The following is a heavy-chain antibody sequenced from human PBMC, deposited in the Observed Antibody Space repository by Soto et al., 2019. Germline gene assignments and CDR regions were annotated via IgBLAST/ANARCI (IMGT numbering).Heavy chain of an antibody. CDR1: GFTFSSYG. J-gene: IGHJ6*02. V-gene: IGHV3-30*18. CDR2: ISYDGSNK. Sequence: LRLSCAASGFTFSSYGMHWVRQAPGKGLEWVAVISYDGSNKYYADSVKGRFTISRDNSKNTLYLQMNSLRAEDTAVYYCAKDDGKRRTNYYYGMDVWGQGTTVTVSS. D-gene: IGHD1-1*01. CDR3: AKDDGKRRTNYYYGMDV.